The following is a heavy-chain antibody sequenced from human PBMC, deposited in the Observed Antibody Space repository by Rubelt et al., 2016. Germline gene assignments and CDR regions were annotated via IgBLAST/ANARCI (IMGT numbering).Heavy chain of an antibody. Sequence: APGQGLEWMGWISAYNGNTNYAQKLQGRVTMTTDTYTSTAYMELRSLRSDDTAVYYCARVFDFWSGYLDYWGQGTLVTVSS. V-gene: IGHV1-18*01. CDR3: ARVFDFWSGYLDY. D-gene: IGHD3-3*01. CDR2: ISAYNGNT. J-gene: IGHJ4*02.